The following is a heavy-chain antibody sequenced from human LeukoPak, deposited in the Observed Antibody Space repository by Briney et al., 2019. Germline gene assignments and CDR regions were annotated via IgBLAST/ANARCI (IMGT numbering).Heavy chain of an antibody. CDR1: GSMFSHSV. V-gene: IGHV3-23*01. CDR3: ASVWFGWLALEY. D-gene: IGHD5-24*01. CDR2: ISESGGAT. J-gene: IGHJ4*02. Sequence: GASLRLSCAASGSMFSHSVMTWLRQTPGKGLEWVSGISESGGATYYPGSAKGRFTMSRDNSKKNLYLQTNSLRSDDTAVYYCASVWFGWLALEYWGQGALVTVYS.